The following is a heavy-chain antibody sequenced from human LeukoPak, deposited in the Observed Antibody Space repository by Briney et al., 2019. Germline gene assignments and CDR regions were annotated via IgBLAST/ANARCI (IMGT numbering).Heavy chain of an antibody. CDR3: ARDRIMITFGGVIPFDY. J-gene: IGHJ4*02. CDR2: ISSSGSTI. Sequence: PGGSLRLSCAASGFTFSSFAMHWVRQAPGKGLEWVSYISSSGSTIYYADSVKGRFTISRDNAKNSLYLQMNSLRAEDTAVYYCARDRIMITFGGVIPFDYWGQGTLVTVSS. CDR1: GFTFSSFA. D-gene: IGHD3-16*01. V-gene: IGHV3-48*03.